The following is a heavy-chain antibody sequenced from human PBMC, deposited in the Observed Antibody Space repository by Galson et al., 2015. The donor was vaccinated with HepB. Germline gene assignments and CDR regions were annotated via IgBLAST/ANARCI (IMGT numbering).Heavy chain of an antibody. V-gene: IGHV3-7*03. CDR3: ARDPLRENPYYYDSSGFDEPLFDY. CDR2: IKQDGSEK. J-gene: IGHJ4*02. CDR1: GFTFSSYW. Sequence: SLRLSCAASGFTFSSYWMSWVRQAPGKGLEGVANIKQDGSEKYYVDSVKGRFTISRDNAKNSLYLQMNSLRAEDTAVYYCARDPLRENPYYYDSSGFDEPLFDYWGQGTLVTVSS. D-gene: IGHD3-22*01.